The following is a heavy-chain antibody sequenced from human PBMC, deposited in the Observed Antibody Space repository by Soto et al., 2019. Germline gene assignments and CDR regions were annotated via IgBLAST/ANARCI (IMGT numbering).Heavy chain of an antibody. CDR3: ARGDFWSGYWYYFDY. D-gene: IGHD3-3*01. V-gene: IGHV3-64*01. Sequence: GGSLRLSCAASGFTFSSYAMHWVRQAPGKGLEYVSAISSNGGSTYYANSVKGRFTISRDNSKNTLYLQMGSLRAEDMAVYYCARGDFWSGYWYYFDYWGQGTLVTVSS. CDR1: GFTFSSYA. CDR2: ISSNGGST. J-gene: IGHJ4*02.